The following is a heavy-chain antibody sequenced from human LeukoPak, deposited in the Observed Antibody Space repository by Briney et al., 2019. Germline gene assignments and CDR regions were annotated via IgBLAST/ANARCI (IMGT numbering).Heavy chain of an antibody. CDR3: ARDPRRGSRYSYGYDY. CDR1: GYTFTSYG. D-gene: IGHD5-18*01. V-gene: IGHV1-2*02. Sequence: GASVKVSCKASGYTFTSYGISWVRQAPGQGLEWMGWINPNSGGTNYAQKFQGRVTMTRDTSISTAYMELSRLRSDDTAVYYCARDPRRGSRYSYGYDYWGQGTLVTVSS. CDR2: INPNSGGT. J-gene: IGHJ4*02.